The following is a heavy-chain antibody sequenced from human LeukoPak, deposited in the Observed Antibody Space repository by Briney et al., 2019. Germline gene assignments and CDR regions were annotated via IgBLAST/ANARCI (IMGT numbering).Heavy chain of an antibody. CDR1: GYTFTSYG. D-gene: IGHD3-22*01. CDR2: ISAYSGNT. Sequence: APVKVSCKASGYTFTSYGISWARQAPGQGLEWMGWISAYSGNTNYAQKLQGRVTMTTDTSTSTAYMELRSLRSDDTAVYYCVTYYYDSSGYPLLGDYWGQGTLVTVSS. V-gene: IGHV1-18*01. CDR3: VTYYYDSSGYPLLGDY. J-gene: IGHJ4*02.